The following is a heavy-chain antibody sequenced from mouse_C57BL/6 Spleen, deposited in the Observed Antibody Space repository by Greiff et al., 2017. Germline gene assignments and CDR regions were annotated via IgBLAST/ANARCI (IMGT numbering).Heavy chain of an antibody. V-gene: IGHV2-6-1*01. J-gene: IGHJ3*01. CDR2: IWSDGST. CDR1: GFSLTSYG. Sequence: VKVEESGPGLVAPSQSLSITCTVSGFSLTSYGVHWVRQPPGKGLEWLVVIWSDGSTTYNSALKSRLSISKDNSKSQVFLKMNSLQTDDTAMYYCARHGVTEGAVAYWGQGTLVTVSA. D-gene: IGHD2-2*01. CDR3: ARHGVTEGAVAY.